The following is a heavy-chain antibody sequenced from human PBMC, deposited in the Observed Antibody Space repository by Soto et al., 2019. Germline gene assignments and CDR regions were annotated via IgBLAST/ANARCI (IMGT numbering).Heavy chain of an antibody. CDR2: IYHSGST. D-gene: IGHD2-15*01. Sequence: PSETLSLTCAVSSGSISSSNWWSWVRQPPGKGLEWIGEIYHSGSTNYNPSLKSRVTISVDKSKNQFSLKLSSVTAADTAVYYCARGRLARAPYICSGGSCYWLGGFDIWGQGTMVTVSS. J-gene: IGHJ3*02. CDR3: ARGRLARAPYICSGGSCYWLGGFDI. CDR1: SGSISSSNW. V-gene: IGHV4-4*02.